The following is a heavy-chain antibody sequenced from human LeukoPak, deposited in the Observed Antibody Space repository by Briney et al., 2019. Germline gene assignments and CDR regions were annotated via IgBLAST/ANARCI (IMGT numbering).Heavy chain of an antibody. D-gene: IGHD1-1*01. CDR2: IYYSGNT. V-gene: IGHV4-59*08. CDR1: GGSISNYY. J-gene: IGHJ6*02. CDR3: ARCSRGTSVGMDV. Sequence: PSETLSLTCSVSGGSISNYYWTWIRQPPGKGLEWIGYIYYSGNTNYNPSLKSRVTISLDTSKNQLSLKLTSVAAADTAVYYCARCSRGTSVGMDVWGQGTTVTVSS.